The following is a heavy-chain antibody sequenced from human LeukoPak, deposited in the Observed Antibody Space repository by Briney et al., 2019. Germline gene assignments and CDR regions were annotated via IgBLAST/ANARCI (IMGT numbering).Heavy chain of an antibody. CDR3: AKDGREYSFDY. V-gene: IGHV4-34*01. J-gene: IGHJ4*02. D-gene: IGHD4-17*01. CDR1: GGSFSDYC. Sequence: SETLSLTCAVYGGSFSDYCWGWIRQPPGKGLEWIGEINHSGRTYYNPSLKSRVTISVDTSKNQFSLNLSSVTAADTAVYYCAKDGREYSFDYWGQGILVTVYS. CDR2: INHSGRT.